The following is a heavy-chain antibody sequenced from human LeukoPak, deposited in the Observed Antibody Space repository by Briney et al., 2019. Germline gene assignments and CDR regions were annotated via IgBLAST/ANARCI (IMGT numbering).Heavy chain of an antibody. V-gene: IGHV1-69*13. CDR3: AGDLWATYYYANTAFDP. CDR1: GGTFSSYA. D-gene: IGHD3-16*01. CDR2: IIPIFGTA. J-gene: IGHJ5*02. Sequence: ASVKVSCKASGGTFSSYAISWVRQAPGQGLEWMGGIIPIFGTANYAQKFQGRVTITADESTSTAYMELSRLSSDDTAIYYCAGDLWATYYYANTAFDPWGQGTLVTVSS.